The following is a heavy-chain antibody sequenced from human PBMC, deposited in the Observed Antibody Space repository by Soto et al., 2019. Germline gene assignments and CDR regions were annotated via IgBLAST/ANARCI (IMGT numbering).Heavy chain of an antibody. CDR3: ATYKSITIFGVVPEGAFDI. CDR2: FDPEDGET. V-gene: IGHV1-24*01. J-gene: IGHJ3*02. CDR1: GYTLTELS. D-gene: IGHD3-3*01. Sequence: GASVKVSCKVSGYTLTELSMHWVRQAPGKGLEWMGGFDPEDGETIYAQKFQGRVTMTEDTSTDTAYMELSSLRSEDTAVYYCATYKSITIFGVVPEGAFDIWGQGTMVTVSS.